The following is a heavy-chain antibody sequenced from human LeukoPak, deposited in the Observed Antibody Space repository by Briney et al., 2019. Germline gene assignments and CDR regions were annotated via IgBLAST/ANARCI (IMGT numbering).Heavy chain of an antibody. CDR2: IYYSGST. V-gene: IGHV4-39*07. CDR3: ARGDGSGSGRWFDP. Sequence: SETLSLTCTVSGGSISTSSYYWGWIRQPPGKGLEWIGSIYYSGSTYYNPPLKGRVTISVDRSKNQFSLNLNFVTAADTALYYCARGDGSGSGRWFDPWGQGTLITVSS. CDR1: GGSISTSSYY. D-gene: IGHD3-10*01. J-gene: IGHJ5*02.